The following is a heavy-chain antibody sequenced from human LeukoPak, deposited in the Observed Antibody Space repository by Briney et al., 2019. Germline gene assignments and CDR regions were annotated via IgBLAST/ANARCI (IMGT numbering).Heavy chain of an antibody. CDR2: ISWNSGSI. CDR3: AKDTDGDYNGDFDY. Sequence: GGSLRLSCAASGFTFDDYAMHRVRQAPGKGLEWVSGISWNSGSIGYADSVKGRFTISRDNAKNSLYLQMNSLRAEDTALYYCAKDTDGDYNGDFDYWGQGTLVTVSS. D-gene: IGHD4-17*01. CDR1: GFTFDDYA. V-gene: IGHV3-9*01. J-gene: IGHJ4*02.